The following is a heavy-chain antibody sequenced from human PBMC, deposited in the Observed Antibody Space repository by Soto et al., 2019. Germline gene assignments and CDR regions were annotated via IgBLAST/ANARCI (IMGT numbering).Heavy chain of an antibody. CDR2: IIPIFGTA. V-gene: IGHV1-69*01. J-gene: IGHJ4*02. D-gene: IGHD2-15*01. CDR3: AGRVYCSGGSRGCFDY. CDR1: GGTFSSYA. Sequence: QVQLVQSGAEVKKPGSSVKVSCKASGGTFSSYAISWVRQAPGQGLEWMGGIIPIFGTANYAQKFQGRVTITAEESTSTAYMELRSLRGEDTAVYYCAGRVYCSGGSRGCFDYWGQGTLVTVSS.